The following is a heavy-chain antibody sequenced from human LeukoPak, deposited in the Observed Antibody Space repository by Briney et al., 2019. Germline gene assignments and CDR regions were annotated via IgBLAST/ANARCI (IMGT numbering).Heavy chain of an antibody. J-gene: IGHJ4*02. V-gene: IGHV1-69*02. CDR2: IIPILGIA. Sequence: SVKVSCKASGGTFSSYTISWVRQAPGQGLEWMGRIIPILGIANYAQKFQGSVTITADKSTSTAYMELSSLRSEDTAVYYCASPLHYYDSSGYSFDYWGQGTLVTVSS. D-gene: IGHD3-22*01. CDR1: GGTFSSYT. CDR3: ASPLHYYDSSGYSFDY.